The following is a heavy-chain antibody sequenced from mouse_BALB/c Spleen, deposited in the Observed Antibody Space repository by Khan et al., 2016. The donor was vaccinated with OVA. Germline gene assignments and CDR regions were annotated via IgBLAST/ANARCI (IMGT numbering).Heavy chain of an antibody. V-gene: IGHV3-2*02. CDR2: IRYSGNT. D-gene: IGHD1-1*02. Sequence: EVKLEESGPGLVKPSQSLSLTCTVTGYSITSDYAWNWIRQFPGNKLEWMGFIRYSGNTKYNPSLKSRFSITRDTSKNQFFLQLNSVTTEDTATYYCARVYGGDFDYWGQGTSLTVSS. J-gene: IGHJ2*02. CDR3: ARVYGGDFDY. CDR1: GYSITSDYA.